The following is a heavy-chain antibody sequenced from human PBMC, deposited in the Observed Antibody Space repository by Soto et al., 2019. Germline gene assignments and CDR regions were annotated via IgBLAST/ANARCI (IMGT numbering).Heavy chain of an antibody. D-gene: IGHD3-22*01. CDR3: ARHGYYHDSDGSFDF. CDR2: INHIGTT. CDR1: GGSFTTYS. J-gene: IGHJ4*02. V-gene: IGHV4-34*01. Sequence: SETLSLTCAVSGGSFTTYSWSWIRQPPGKGLEWIGEINHIGTTNYNPSLKSRVTISLDTSKNQFSLKLNSVTAADTAVFYCARHGYYHDSDGSFDFWGQGTLVTVSS.